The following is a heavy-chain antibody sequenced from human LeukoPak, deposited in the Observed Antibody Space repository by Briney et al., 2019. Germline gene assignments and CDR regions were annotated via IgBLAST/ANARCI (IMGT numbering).Heavy chain of an antibody. D-gene: IGHD2-15*01. J-gene: IGHJ5*02. CDR2: IYYSGST. V-gene: IGHV4-59*08. CDR3: ARHDCSGGSCYARFFIHWFDP. CDR1: GGSISSYY. Sequence: SETLSLTCTVSGGSISSYYWSWIRQPPGKGLEWIGYIYYSGSTNYNPSLKSRVTISVDTSKNQFSLKLSSVTAADTAVYYCARHDCSGGSCYARFFIHWFDPWGQGTLVTVSS.